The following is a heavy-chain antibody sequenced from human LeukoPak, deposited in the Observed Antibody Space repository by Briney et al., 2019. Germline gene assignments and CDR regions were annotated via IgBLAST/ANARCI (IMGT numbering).Heavy chain of an antibody. Sequence: TSETLSLTCAVYGGSFSGYYWGWIRQPPGKGLEWIGSIYHSGSTYYNPSLKSRVTISVDTSKNQFSLKLSSVTAADTAVYYCASDLVVPAAILGYFQHWGQGTLVTVSS. CDR3: ASDLVVPAAILGYFQH. V-gene: IGHV4-38-2*01. D-gene: IGHD2-2*02. J-gene: IGHJ1*01. CDR2: IYHSGST. CDR1: GGSFSGYY.